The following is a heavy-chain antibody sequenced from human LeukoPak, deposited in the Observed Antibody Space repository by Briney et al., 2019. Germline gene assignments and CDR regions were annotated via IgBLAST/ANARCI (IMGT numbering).Heavy chain of an antibody. D-gene: IGHD5-24*01. V-gene: IGHV3-21*01. Sequence: GGSLRLSRAASGFTFSSYSMNWVRQAPGKGLEWVSSISSSSSYIYYADSVKGRFTISRDNAKNSLYLQMNSLRAEDTAVYYCARDPLELRLTPFDYWGQGTLVTVSS. CDR2: ISSSSSYI. CDR1: GFTFSSYS. J-gene: IGHJ4*02. CDR3: ARDPLELRLTPFDY.